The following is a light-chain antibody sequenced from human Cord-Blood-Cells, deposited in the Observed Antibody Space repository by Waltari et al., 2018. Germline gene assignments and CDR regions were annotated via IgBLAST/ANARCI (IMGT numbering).Light chain of an antibody. V-gene: IGLV2-23*01. J-gene: IGLJ3*02. CDR2: EGS. CDR1: SSAVGSYNL. CDR3: CSYAGSSTWV. Sequence: SALIQPAPVPGSPGHSTTISSTRTSSAVGSYNLLSWYQQHPGKAPKLMIYEGSKRPSGVSNRCSGSKSSNTAALTISGLQAEDEADYYCCSYAGSSTWVFGGGTKLTVL.